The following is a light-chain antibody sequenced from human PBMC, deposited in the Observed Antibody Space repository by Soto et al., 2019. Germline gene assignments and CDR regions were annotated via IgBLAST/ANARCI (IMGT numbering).Light chain of an antibody. V-gene: IGKV1D-12*01. CDR2: AAY. CDR1: QDIVAY. J-gene: IGKJ5*01. Sequence: DVQVTQSPSSVSASVGDRVTITCGASQDIVAYLAWYQHKPGRAPELLIRAAYTLQSGVPSRFSGSGSGTDFTLTINSLQPEDFATYYCQQAYSFPITFGQGTRLEIK. CDR3: QQAYSFPIT.